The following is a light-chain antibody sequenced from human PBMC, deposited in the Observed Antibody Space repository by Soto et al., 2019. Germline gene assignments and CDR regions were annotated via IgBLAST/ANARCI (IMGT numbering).Light chain of an antibody. Sequence: DIQMTQSPSSLSASVGDRLTITCRASQSITSYLNWYQQKPGKAPKLLIYAASSLQSGVPSRFSGSGSGTDFTLTISSLQPEDFATYDCQQSYNTPYTFGQGTKLHIK. CDR2: AAS. V-gene: IGKV1-39*01. CDR1: QSITSY. CDR3: QQSYNTPYT. J-gene: IGKJ2*01.